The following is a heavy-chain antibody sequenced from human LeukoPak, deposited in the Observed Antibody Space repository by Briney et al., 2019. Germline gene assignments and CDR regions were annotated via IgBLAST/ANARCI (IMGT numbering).Heavy chain of an antibody. CDR2: LSPDESTT. Sequence: GGSLRLSCAASGFTFSSYWMHWVRQAPGKGLLWVSRLSPDESTTAYADSVKGRFTISRDNAKNTLYLQMNSLRAEDTAVYYCVRGTYGYNYGYLVYWGQGTLVTVSS. CDR3: VRGTYGYNYGYLVY. D-gene: IGHD5-24*01. CDR1: GFTFSSYW. V-gene: IGHV3-74*01. J-gene: IGHJ4*02.